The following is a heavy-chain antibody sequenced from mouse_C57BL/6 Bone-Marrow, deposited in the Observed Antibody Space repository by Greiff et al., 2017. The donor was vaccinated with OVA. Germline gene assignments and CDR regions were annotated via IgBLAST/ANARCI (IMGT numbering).Heavy chain of an antibody. CDR3: ARRGAWFAY. J-gene: IGHJ3*01. Sequence: EVQRVESGGDLVKPGGSLKLSCAASGFTFSSYGMSWVRQTPDKRLEWVATISSGGSYTYYPDSVKGRFTISRDNAKNTLYLQMSSLKSDDTAMDYCARRGAWFAYWGQGTLVTVSA. CDR2: ISSGGSYT. CDR1: GFTFSSYG. V-gene: IGHV5-6*01.